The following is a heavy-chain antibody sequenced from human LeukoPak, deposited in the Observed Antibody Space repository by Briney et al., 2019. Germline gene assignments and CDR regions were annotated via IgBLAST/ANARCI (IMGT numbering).Heavy chain of an antibody. CDR3: ARDLGCSSTSCYTYGMDV. V-gene: IGHV3-33*01. Sequence: GGSLRLSCAASQFTFSSYEMHWVRQAPGKGLEWVAIIWYDGSNKYYVDSVKGRFTISRDNAKNSLYLQMNSLRAEDTAVYYCARDLGCSSTSCYTYGMDVWGQGTTVTVSS. D-gene: IGHD2-2*02. CDR2: IWYDGSNK. CDR1: QFTFSSYE. J-gene: IGHJ6*02.